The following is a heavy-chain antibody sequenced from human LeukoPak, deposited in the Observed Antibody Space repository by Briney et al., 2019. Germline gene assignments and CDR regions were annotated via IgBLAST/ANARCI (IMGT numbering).Heavy chain of an antibody. CDR1: GGSISSYY. Sequence: SETLSLTCTVPGGSISSYYWSWIRQPPGKGLEWIGYIYYSGSTNYNPSLKSRVTISVDTSKNQFSLKLSSVTAADTAVYYCARSVSGYSYGYFDYWGQGTLVTVSS. CDR3: ARSVSGYSYGYFDY. J-gene: IGHJ4*02. V-gene: IGHV4-59*01. CDR2: IYYSGST. D-gene: IGHD5-18*01.